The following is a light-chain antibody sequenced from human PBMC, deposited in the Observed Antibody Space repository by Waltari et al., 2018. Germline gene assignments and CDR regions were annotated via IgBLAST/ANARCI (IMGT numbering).Light chain of an antibody. Sequence: DIQMTQSPTSVSASVGDRVTINCRASQDILSWLTWYQQKPGKAPKLLISAASGLESGVPSRFSGRGSGTDFTLTISSLQPEDFATYYCQQADRLPLTFGGGTKVEIK. V-gene: IGKV1-12*01. CDR1: QDILSW. CDR2: AAS. J-gene: IGKJ4*01. CDR3: QQADRLPLT.